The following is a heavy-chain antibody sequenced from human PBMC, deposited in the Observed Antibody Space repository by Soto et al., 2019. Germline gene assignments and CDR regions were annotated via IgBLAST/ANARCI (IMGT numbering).Heavy chain of an antibody. CDR2: IYYRGST. J-gene: IGHJ4*02. Sequence: QVQLQESGPGLVKPSQTLSLTCTVSGGSISSGGYYWIWIRQHPAKGLAWIGYIYYRGSTYYHPSLKGKVTISVDTSKNQGSLKRSSVTAADTAVYYGARGALADVWSGYSPVDYWGQGTLVTVSA. D-gene: IGHD3-3*01. V-gene: IGHV4-31*01. CDR3: ARGALADVWSGYSPVDY. CDR1: GGSISSGGYY.